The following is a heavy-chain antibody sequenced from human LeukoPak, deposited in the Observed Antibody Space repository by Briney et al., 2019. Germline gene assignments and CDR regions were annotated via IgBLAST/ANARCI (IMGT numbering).Heavy chain of an antibody. CDR1: GGSISSGSYY. V-gene: IGHV4-31*03. CDR3: ARDSSRVRYFDY. Sequence: SETLSLTCTVSGGSISSGSYYWSWIRQHPGKGLEWIGYIYYSGSTYYNPSLKSRVTISADTSKNQFSLKLSSVTAADTAVYYCARDSSRVRYFDYWGRGTLVTVSS. CDR2: IYYSGST. J-gene: IGHJ4*02. D-gene: IGHD3-10*01.